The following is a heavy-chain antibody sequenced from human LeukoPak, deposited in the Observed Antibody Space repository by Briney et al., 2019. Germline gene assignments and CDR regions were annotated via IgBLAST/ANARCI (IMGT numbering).Heavy chain of an antibody. CDR1: GFNFRDHW. V-gene: IGHV3-7*03. CDR3: VKNDGWFHLAQ. J-gene: IGHJ4*02. Sequence: GGSLRLSCAVSGFNFRDHWMDWVRQAPGKGLEWVGYIKNDGSETYYLDSLKGRSSISRDNTNNALYLQMNSLRVEDTAVYYCVKNDGWFHLAQWGQGTLVTVSS. D-gene: IGHD6-19*01. CDR2: IKNDGSET.